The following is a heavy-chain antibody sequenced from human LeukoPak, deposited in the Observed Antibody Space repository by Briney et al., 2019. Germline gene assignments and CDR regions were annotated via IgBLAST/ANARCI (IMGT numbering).Heavy chain of an antibody. CDR3: ARATGGAAAADFDP. CDR2: IYYSGST. V-gene: IGHV4-31*03. Sequence: SQSLSLTCTVSGGSISSGGYYWSWIRQHPGKGLEWIGLIYYSGSTYYNPSLKSRVTISIDTSKNQFSLKLSSVTAADTAVYYCARATGGAAAADFDPWGQGTLVTVPS. D-gene: IGHD6-13*01. J-gene: IGHJ5*02. CDR1: GGSISSGGYY.